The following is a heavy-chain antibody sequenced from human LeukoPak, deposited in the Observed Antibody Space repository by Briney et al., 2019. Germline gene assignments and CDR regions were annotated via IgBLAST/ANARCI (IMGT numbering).Heavy chain of an antibody. D-gene: IGHD3-22*01. Sequence: GGSLRLSCAASGFTFNRAWMTWVRQAPGKGLEWVGRIKSISDGGTTDYAAPVKGRFTISRDDSKTTLYLQMNSLKAEDTAVYYCATGYSYDSSGYNWGQGTLVTVSS. CDR1: GFTFNRAW. CDR2: IKSISDGGTT. J-gene: IGHJ4*02. CDR3: ATGYSYDSSGYN. V-gene: IGHV3-15*01.